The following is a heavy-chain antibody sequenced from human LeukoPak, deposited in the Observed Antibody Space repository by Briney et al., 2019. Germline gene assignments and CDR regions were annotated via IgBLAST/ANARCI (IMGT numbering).Heavy chain of an antibody. CDR2: ILSVVRP. Sequence: PSECLSLTCTVSGGSLSNYYWTWIRQPPGEAREWIGYILSVVRPNYNRSLKGRATISVDTSKNQFSLKLSSVAAADTAAYYCARQGLGEYYYVSGTFDYWGQGTLVTL. CDR1: GGSLSNYY. CDR3: ARQGLGEYYYVSGTFDY. D-gene: IGHD3-10*01. J-gene: IGHJ4*02. V-gene: IGHV4-59*08.